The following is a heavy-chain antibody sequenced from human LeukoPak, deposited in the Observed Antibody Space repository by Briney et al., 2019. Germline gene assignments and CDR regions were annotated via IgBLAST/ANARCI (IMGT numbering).Heavy chain of an antibody. D-gene: IGHD6-19*01. CDR2: ISGSGGST. CDR3: AKIVEGVAGTSYYFDY. J-gene: IGHJ4*02. V-gene: IGHV3-23*01. Sequence: GGALRLSCAPSGFTFSSYAMSWVRQAPGKGLEWVSAISGSGGSTYYADSVKGRFTISRDNSKNTLYLQMNSLRAEDTAVYYCAKIVEGVAGTSYYFDYWGQGTLVTVSS. CDR1: GFTFSSYA.